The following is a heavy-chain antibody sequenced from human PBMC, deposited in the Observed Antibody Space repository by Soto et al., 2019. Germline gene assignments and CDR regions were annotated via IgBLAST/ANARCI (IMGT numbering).Heavy chain of an antibody. V-gene: IGHV1-18*01. J-gene: IGHJ4*02. CDR1: GDGFSNYG. CDR3: ARVWYYDSSGYYAFDY. D-gene: IGHD3-22*01. CDR2: ISAYDGQT. Sequence: ASVKVSCKASGDGFSNYGFSWVRQAPGQGLEWMGWISAYDGQTNYTKKFQSRVTMTTDTSSGTAYMELRSLRSDDTAVYYCARVWYYDSSGYYAFDYWGLGTLVTVSS.